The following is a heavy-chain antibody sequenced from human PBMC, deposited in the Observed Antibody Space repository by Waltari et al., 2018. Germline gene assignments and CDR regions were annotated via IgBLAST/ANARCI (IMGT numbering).Heavy chain of an antibody. Sequence: QVQLVESGGGVVQPGRSLRLSCAASGFTFSSYGMHWVRQAPGKGLGWVAVTWYDGSNKYYADSVKGRFTISRDNSKNTLYLQMNSLRAEDTAVYYCAKDGWEQDGLDYWGQGTLVTVSS. CDR1: GFTFSSYG. J-gene: IGHJ4*02. D-gene: IGHD1-26*01. CDR2: TWYDGSNK. CDR3: AKDGWEQDGLDY. V-gene: IGHV3-33*06.